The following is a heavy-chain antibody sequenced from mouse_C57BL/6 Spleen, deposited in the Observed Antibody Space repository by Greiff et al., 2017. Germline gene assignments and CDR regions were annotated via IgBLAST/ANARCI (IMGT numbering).Heavy chain of an antibody. CDR3: ARAYGSQSPMDY. CDR1: GYTFTSYG. D-gene: IGHD1-1*01. Sequence: QVQLQQSGAELARPGASVKLSCKASGYTFTSYGISWVKQRTGQGLEWIGEIYPRSGNTYYNEKFKGKATLTADKSSSTAYMELRSLTSEDAAVYFCARAYGSQSPMDYWGQGTSVTVSS. CDR2: IYPRSGNT. V-gene: IGHV1-81*01. J-gene: IGHJ4*01.